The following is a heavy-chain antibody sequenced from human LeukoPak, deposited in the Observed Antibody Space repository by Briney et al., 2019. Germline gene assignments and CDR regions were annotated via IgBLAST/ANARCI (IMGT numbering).Heavy chain of an antibody. J-gene: IGHJ5*02. Sequence: PSETLSLTCAVYGGSFSDYYWSWIRQPPGKGLEWIGEINHSGSTNYNPSLKSRVTISVDTSKNQFSLKLSSVTAADTAVYCCVLEVRGYSSSSDWFDPWGQGTLVTVSS. CDR3: VLEVRGYSSSSDWFDP. CDR1: GGSFSDYY. CDR2: INHSGST. V-gene: IGHV4-34*01. D-gene: IGHD6-6*01.